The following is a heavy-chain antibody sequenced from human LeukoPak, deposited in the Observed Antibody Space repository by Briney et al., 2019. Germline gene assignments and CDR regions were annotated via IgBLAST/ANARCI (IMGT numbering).Heavy chain of an antibody. Sequence: ASVKVSCKASGGAFSSYAISWVRQAPGQGLEWMGIINPSGGSTSYAQKFQGRVTMTRDTSTSTVYMELSSLRSEDTAVYYCATLAAGGTKPFDYWGQGTLVTVSS. CDR1: GGAFSSYA. CDR3: ATLAAGGTKPFDY. CDR2: INPSGGST. J-gene: IGHJ4*02. D-gene: IGHD6-13*01. V-gene: IGHV1-46*01.